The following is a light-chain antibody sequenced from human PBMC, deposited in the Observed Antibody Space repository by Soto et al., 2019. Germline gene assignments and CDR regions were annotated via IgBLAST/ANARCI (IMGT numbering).Light chain of an antibody. J-gene: IGLJ1*01. Sequence: QSVLTQPPSVSAAPGQRVTISCSGTDSNIGKNYVSWYQQFPGTVPKVLIYDNNNRPSGIPDRFSGSKSGTSATLGITGLQTGDEADYYWGTWDSSLSAVVFGAGTKVTVL. CDR3: GTWDSSLSAVV. CDR2: DNN. CDR1: DSNIGKNY. V-gene: IGLV1-51*01.